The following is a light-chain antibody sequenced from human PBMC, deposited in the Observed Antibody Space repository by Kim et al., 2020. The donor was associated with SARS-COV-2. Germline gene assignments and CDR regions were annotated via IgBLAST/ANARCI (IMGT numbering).Light chain of an antibody. Sequence: SVGDRVTITCRASQGISSYLAWYQQKPGKAPKLLIYAASTLQSGVPSRFSGSGSGTEFTLTISSLQPEDFATYYCQQLNTYPRLTFGGGTKVDIK. CDR2: AAS. CDR3: QQLNTYPRLT. V-gene: IGKV1-9*01. J-gene: IGKJ4*01. CDR1: QGISSY.